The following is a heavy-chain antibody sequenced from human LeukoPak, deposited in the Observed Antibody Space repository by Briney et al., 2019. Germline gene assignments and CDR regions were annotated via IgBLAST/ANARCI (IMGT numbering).Heavy chain of an antibody. CDR2: ISGSAGNT. V-gene: IGHV3-23*01. Sequence: GGSLRLSCAASGFTFTTYAMNWVRQAPGKGLEWVAGISGSAGNTYYADSVKGRFTISRDASKNTLYLQMNSLRAEDTAVYYCAKGMTTVTIDAFDIWGQGTMVTVSS. CDR1: GFTFTTYA. CDR3: AKGMTTVTIDAFDI. J-gene: IGHJ3*02. D-gene: IGHD4-17*01.